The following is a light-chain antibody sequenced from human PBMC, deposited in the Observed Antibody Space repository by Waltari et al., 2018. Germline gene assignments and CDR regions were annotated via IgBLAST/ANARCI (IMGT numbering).Light chain of an antibody. J-gene: IGKJ4*01. Sequence: DIQMTQSPSTLSASVGDRVTITCRASQSITSLFAWDQLKPGKAPKLLIYQASTLDSGVPSRFSGSGSGTEFTLTISSLRPDDFATYYCQQYNTYSLTFGGGTKVEIK. V-gene: IGKV1-5*03. CDR3: QQYNTYSLT. CDR2: QAS. CDR1: QSITSL.